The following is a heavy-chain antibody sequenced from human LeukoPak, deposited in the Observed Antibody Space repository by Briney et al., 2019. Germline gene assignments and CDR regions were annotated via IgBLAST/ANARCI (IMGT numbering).Heavy chain of an antibody. CDR2: INPSGGST. Sequence: ASVKVSCKASGYTFASYYMHWVRQAPGQGLEWMGIINPSGGSTSYAQKFQGRVTMTRDMSTSTVYMELSSLRSEDTAVYYCARSVGATRGGFDYWGQGTLVTVSS. CDR1: GYTFASYY. J-gene: IGHJ4*02. V-gene: IGHV1-46*01. CDR3: ARSVGATRGGFDY. D-gene: IGHD1-26*01.